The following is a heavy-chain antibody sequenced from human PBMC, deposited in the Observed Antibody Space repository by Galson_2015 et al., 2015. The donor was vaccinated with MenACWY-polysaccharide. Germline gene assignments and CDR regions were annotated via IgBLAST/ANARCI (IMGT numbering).Heavy chain of an antibody. D-gene: IGHD3-10*01. CDR2: ISGGDTT. CDR3: AKVQRIGQLLDPFDY. V-gene: IGHV3-23*01. J-gene: IGHJ4*02. CDR1: GFTFSSYA. Sequence: SLRLSCAASGFTFSSYAMIWVRQAPGKGLEWVSGISGGDTTYFVGSVKGRFTISRDNSRNMLFLQVNSLRAEDTALYYCAKVQRIGQLLDPFDYWGPGTLVTVSS.